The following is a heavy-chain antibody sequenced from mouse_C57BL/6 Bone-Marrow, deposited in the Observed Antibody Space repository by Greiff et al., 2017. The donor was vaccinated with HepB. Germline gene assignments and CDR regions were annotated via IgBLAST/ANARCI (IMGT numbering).Heavy chain of an antibody. V-gene: IGHV5-4*01. CDR2: ISDGGSYT. J-gene: IGHJ1*03. D-gene: IGHD2-5*01. CDR1: GFTFSSYA. Sequence: EVHLVESGGGLVKPGGSLKLSCAASGFTFSSYAMSWVRQTPEKRLEWVATISDGGSYTYYPDNVKGRFTIARDKAKNNLYLQMSHLKSEDTAMYYCARGGPTIVTTWYFDVWGTGTTVTVSS. CDR3: ARGGPTIVTTWYFDV.